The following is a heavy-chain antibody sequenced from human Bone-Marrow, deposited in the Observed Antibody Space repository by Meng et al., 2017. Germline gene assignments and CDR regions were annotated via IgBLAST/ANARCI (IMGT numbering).Heavy chain of an antibody. CDR1: GGSFSGYY. CDR3: ARTPRIAVGVLHGMDV. J-gene: IGHJ6*02. V-gene: IGHV4-34*01. Sequence: SETLSLTCAVYGGSFSGYYWSWIRQPPGKGLEWIGEINHSGSTNYNPSLKSRVTISVDTSKNQFSLKLSSVTAADTAVYYCARTPRIAVGVLHGMDVWGPGTTVTVSS. CDR2: INHSGST. D-gene: IGHD6-19*01.